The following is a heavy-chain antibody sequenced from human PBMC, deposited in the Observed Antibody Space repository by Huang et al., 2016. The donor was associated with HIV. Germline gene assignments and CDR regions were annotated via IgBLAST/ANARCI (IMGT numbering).Heavy chain of an antibody. CDR2: ISYDGSNK. CDR1: RFTYSNYD. J-gene: IGHJ6*03. V-gene: IGHV3-30-3*01. CDR3: ARDLWLRDLYYYYYMDV. D-gene: IGHD5-12*01. Sequence: QVQRVESGGGGVQPGRSLRLSWGASRFTYSNYDMHWVRQGPGKGLGWVAVISYDGSNKYYADSVKGRFTISRDNSKNTLYLQMNSLRAEDTAVYYCARDLWLRDLYYYYYMDVWGKGTTVTVSS.